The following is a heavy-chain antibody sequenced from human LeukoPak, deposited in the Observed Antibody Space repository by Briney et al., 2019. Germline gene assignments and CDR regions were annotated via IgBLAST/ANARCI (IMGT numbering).Heavy chain of an antibody. Sequence: GGSLRLSCAASGFSFSSYAVTWVRQAPGKGLEWVAVIWFDGSNKYYADSLKGRFIISRDNSKNTLYLQMNSLRAEDTAVYYCATSVRWVTTVVDYWGQGTLVTVSS. CDR2: IWFDGSNK. V-gene: IGHV3-33*08. CDR3: ATSVRWVTTVVDY. CDR1: GFSFSSYA. D-gene: IGHD4-17*01. J-gene: IGHJ4*02.